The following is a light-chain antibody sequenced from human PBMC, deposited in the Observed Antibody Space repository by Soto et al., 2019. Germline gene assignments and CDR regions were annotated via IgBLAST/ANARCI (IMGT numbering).Light chain of an antibody. V-gene: IGLV2-23*01. CDR2: ESY. CDR3: CCFAGSNTYI. CDR1: SADIGSFNL. J-gene: IGLJ2*01. Sequence: QSVLTQPASLSGSPGQSITISCTGTSADIGSFNLVSWYQQFPGEVPELIIYESYKRPSGISTRFSGSRSDNTASLTVSGLQAEDEADYYCCCFAGSNTYIFGGGTKLTVL.